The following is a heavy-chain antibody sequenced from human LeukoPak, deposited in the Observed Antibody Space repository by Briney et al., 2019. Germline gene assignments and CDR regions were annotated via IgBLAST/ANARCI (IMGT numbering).Heavy chain of an antibody. J-gene: IGHJ4*02. Sequence: GGSLRLSCAASGFTVSSNYMSWVRQAPGKGLEWVSYISSSGSTIYYADSVKGRFTISRDNAKNSLYLQMNSLRAEDTAVYYCARWGKYGYDILTGYYTEDYWGQGTLVTVSS. CDR3: ARWGKYGYDILTGYYTEDY. D-gene: IGHD3-9*01. CDR1: GFTVSSNY. CDR2: ISSSGSTI. V-gene: IGHV3-11*01.